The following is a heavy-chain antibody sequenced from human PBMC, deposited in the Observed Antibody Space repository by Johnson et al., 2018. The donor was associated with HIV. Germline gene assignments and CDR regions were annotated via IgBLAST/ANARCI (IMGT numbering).Heavy chain of an antibody. CDR2: IDTAGNT. CDR3: VTADRGSA. J-gene: IGHJ3*01. Sequence: VQLVESGGGLVQPGGSLRLSCAASGFTFRNYDMHWVRQATGKRLEWVSGIDTAGNTYYLGSVKGRFTISRDNSKNTLYLQMNSLRDEDTAVYYCVTADRGSAWGQGTTVTVSS. CDR1: GFTFRNYD. D-gene: IGHD1-26*01. V-gene: IGHV3-13*01.